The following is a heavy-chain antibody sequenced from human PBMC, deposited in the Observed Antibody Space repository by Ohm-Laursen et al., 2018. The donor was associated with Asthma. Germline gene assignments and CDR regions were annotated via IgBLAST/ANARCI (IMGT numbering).Heavy chain of an antibody. CDR1: GYSFSLYS. CDR2: ISTASTFI. J-gene: IGHJ5*02. V-gene: IGHV3-21*01. Sequence: SLRLSCAATGYSFSLYSIHWIRQAPGKGLQWVASISTASTFIYYADSVRGRFTTSRDNAKNLVYLQMDSLRVDDTALYYCAKGSLAAADYNWFDPWGQGTLVSVFS. CDR3: AKGSLAAADYNWFDP. D-gene: IGHD6-13*01.